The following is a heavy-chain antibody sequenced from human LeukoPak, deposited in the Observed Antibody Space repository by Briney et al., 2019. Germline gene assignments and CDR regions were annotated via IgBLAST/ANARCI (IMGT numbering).Heavy chain of an antibody. J-gene: IGHJ4*02. CDR3: ARDPSSGWIFDY. CDR1: GGSIGTYY. Sequence: SETLSLTCTVSGGSIGTYYWRWIRQSPGKGLEWVGYIYHTGSTNDNPALQSRVTISVDASKNQFSLKLSSVTAADTAVYYCARDPSSGWIFDYWGQGTLVTVSS. D-gene: IGHD6-19*01. CDR2: IYHTGST. V-gene: IGHV4-59*01.